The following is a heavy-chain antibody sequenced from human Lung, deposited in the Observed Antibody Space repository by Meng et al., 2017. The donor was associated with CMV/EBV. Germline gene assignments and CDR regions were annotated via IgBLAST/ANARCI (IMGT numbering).Heavy chain of an antibody. D-gene: IGHD5-24*01. J-gene: IGHJ4*02. CDR3: AKEGRNAGYNHFVS. Sequence: AVYGGYVSGYYGSWSRQPPGKGREWIGEINHSGSTNYNPSLKSRVTISVDTSKNQFSLKLSSVTAADTAVYYCAKEGRNAGYNHFVSWGQGTLVTVSS. CDR1: GGYVSGYY. CDR2: INHSGST. V-gene: IGHV4-34*01.